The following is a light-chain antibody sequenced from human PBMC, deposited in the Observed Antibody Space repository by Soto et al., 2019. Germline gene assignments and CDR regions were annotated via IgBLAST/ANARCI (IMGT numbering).Light chain of an antibody. V-gene: IGLV2-14*01. CDR3: SSYTSSSTLYG. J-gene: IGLJ1*01. CDR2: EVS. Sequence: QSVLTQPASVSGSPGQSITISCTGTSSDVGDYNYVSWYQQHPGKAPKLMIYEVSNRPSGVSNRFSGSKSGNTASLTISGLQADDEADYYCSSYTSSSTLYGFGSGTKLTGL. CDR1: SSDVGDYNY.